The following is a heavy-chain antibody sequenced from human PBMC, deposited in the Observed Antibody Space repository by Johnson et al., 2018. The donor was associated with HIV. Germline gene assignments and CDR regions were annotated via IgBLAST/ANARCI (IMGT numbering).Heavy chain of an antibody. Sequence: VQLVESGGGVVRPGGSLRLSCPASGFTFDHSGMSWVRQAPGKGLEWVSGINWTGGSTGYADPVKGRFTISRDNAKNSLYLQMKSLRAEDTALYYCARGVVPDPFDIWGQGTMVTVSS. V-gene: IGHV3-20*04. CDR2: INWTGGST. D-gene: IGHD2-15*01. CDR1: GFTFDHSG. CDR3: ARGVVPDPFDI. J-gene: IGHJ3*02.